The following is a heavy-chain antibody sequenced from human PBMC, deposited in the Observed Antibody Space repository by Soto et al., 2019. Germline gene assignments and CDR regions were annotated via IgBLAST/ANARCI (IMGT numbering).Heavy chain of an antibody. Sequence: GGSLRLSCAASGVTFSNAWMNWVRQAPGKGLEYIGRIRSKTDGGTTEYAAPVEGRFTISRDDSKNTLYLQMGGLKTEDTAVYYCTTTRPGTNVFDNWGQGTLVTVSS. CDR1: GVTFSNAW. D-gene: IGHD6-13*01. J-gene: IGHJ3*02. CDR3: TTTRPGTNVFDN. V-gene: IGHV3-15*01. CDR2: IRSKTDGGTT.